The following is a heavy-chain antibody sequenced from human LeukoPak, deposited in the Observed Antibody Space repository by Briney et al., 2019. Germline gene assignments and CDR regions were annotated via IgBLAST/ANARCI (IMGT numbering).Heavy chain of an antibody. J-gene: IGHJ4*02. CDR3: ARNVQGLTVTPDH. D-gene: IGHD4-17*01. CDR2: IYYSGST. Sequence: PSETLSLTCTVSGGSISSSSYYWGWIRQPPGKGLEGIGTIYYSGSTYYNPSLKSRVTISVDTSKNQFSLKLSSVTAADTAVYYCARNVQGLTVTPDHWGQGTLVTVSS. CDR1: GGSISSSSYY. V-gene: IGHV4-39*01.